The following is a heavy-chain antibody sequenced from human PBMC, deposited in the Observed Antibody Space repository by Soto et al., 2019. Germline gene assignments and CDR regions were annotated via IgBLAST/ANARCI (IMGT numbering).Heavy chain of an antibody. CDR3: ARQNYHGSGNYYGMDV. D-gene: IGHD3-10*01. V-gene: IGHV5-51*01. Sequence: GESLKISCNGSGYSFTNYWIGWVRQMPGKGLEWMAIIYPGDSDTRYSPSFQGQVTISADKSISTAYLQWSSLKASDTAMYYCARQNYHGSGNYYGMDVWGQGTTVTVS. CDR2: IYPGDSDT. CDR1: GYSFTNYW. J-gene: IGHJ6*02.